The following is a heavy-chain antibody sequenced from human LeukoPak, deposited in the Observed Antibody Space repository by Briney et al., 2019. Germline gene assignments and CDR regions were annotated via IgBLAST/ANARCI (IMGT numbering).Heavy chain of an antibody. D-gene: IGHD4-23*01. CDR3: ARHDYGGNSLDY. CDR2: VYYSGST. CDR1: GGSVRSYY. J-gene: IGHJ4*02. Sequence: SETLSLICTVSGGSVRSYYWSWIRQPPGKGLEWIGNVYYSGSTNDNPSLKSRVTISIDTSKNQFSLKLSSVSAADTAVYYCARHDYGGNSLDYWGQGILVTVSS. V-gene: IGHV4-59*08.